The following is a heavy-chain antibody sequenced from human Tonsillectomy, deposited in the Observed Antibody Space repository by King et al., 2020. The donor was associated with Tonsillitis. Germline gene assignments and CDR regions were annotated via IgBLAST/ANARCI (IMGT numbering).Heavy chain of an antibody. D-gene: IGHD3-3*01. J-gene: IGHJ4*02. CDR2: IRQDGSDQ. CDR3: VTFWSGYFDY. CDR1: GFPFSTYW. V-gene: IGHV3-7*01. Sequence: VQLVESAGGLVQPGGSLRLSCAASGFPFSTYWMAWVRQAPGKGLEWVANIRQDGSDQYYVDSVKGRFTISRDNAKDSLYLQMNSLRAEDTAVYHCVTFWSGYFDYWGQGTLVTVSS.